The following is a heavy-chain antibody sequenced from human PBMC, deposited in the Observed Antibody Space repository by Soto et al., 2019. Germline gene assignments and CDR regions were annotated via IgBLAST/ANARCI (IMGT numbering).Heavy chain of an antibody. CDR2: IYYSGST. J-gene: IGHJ4*02. V-gene: IGHV4-31*03. CDR1: GGSISSGGYY. D-gene: IGHD4-17*01. Sequence: QVQLQESGPGLVKPSQTLSLTCTVSGGSISSGGYYWSWIRQHPGKGLEWIGYIYYSGSTYYNPSLKSXXTXSXXTSKNQFSLKLSSVTAADTAVYYCARMTSRCRLDYWGQGTLVTVSS. CDR3: ARMTSRCRLDY.